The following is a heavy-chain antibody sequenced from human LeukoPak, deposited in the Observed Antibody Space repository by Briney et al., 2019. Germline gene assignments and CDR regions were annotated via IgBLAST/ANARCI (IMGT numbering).Heavy chain of an antibody. D-gene: IGHD2-21*01. Sequence: GGSLRLSCVGSGFTFRSHAMSWVRQAPEKGLEFVSGIYENGGTTYYADSVKGWFSISRDNSKNTLYLQMDSLRGEDTAVYYCAKDFRIGYSAHFDYWGQGALVTVSS. J-gene: IGHJ4*02. CDR3: AKDFRIGYSAHFDY. V-gene: IGHV3-23*01. CDR1: GFTFRSHA. CDR2: IYENGGTT.